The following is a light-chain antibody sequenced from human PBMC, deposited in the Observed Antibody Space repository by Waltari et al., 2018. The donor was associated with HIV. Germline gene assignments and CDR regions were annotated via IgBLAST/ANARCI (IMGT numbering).Light chain of an antibody. V-gene: IGKV3-15*01. J-gene: IGKJ2*01. CDR1: HSIGNN. CDR3: QHYNNWPYT. CDR2: SAS. Sequence: EMVMTQSPATVSVSPGEGATLSCRASHSIGNNLAWHQQRPGQAPRLLIYSASTRATGIPARFSGSGSGTQFTLTIDSLQSEDFAIYYCQHYNNWPYTFGQGTRLEIK.